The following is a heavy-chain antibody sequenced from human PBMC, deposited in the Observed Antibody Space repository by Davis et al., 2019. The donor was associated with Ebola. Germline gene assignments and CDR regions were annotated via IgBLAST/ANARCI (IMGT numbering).Heavy chain of an antibody. CDR1: GYSFTSYG. V-gene: IGHV1-18*01. J-gene: IGHJ6*02. Sequence: ASVKVSCKASGYSFTSYGLSWVRQAPGQGLEWMGWINTYFGDTNYAQRFRGRVTMTADTSTSTAYIELGNLRFDDTAVYFCARDPKNYYYAMDVWGQGTTDTVSS. CDR2: INTYFGDT. CDR3: ARDPKNYYYAMDV.